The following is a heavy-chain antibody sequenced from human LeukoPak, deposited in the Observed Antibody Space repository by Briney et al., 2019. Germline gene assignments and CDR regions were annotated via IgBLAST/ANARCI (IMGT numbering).Heavy chain of an antibody. V-gene: IGHV4-39*01. CDR1: GGSIRSSSYY. J-gene: IGHJ6*02. Sequence: PSETLSLTCTVSGGSIRSSSYYWGWIRQPPGKGLEWIGSIYYSGSTYYNPSLKSRVTISVDTSKNQFSLKLSSVTAADTAVYYCARHYSSSWPYYYYYGMDVWGQGTTVTVPS. CDR3: ARHYSSSWPYYYYYGMDV. D-gene: IGHD6-13*01. CDR2: IYYSGST.